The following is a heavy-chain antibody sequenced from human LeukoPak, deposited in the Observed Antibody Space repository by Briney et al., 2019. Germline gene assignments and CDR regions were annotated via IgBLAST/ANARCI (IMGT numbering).Heavy chain of an antibody. CDR3: ARELTLNYYYYMDV. CDR1: GFTFSSYW. V-gene: IGHV3-7*01. D-gene: IGHD3-9*01. Sequence: GGSLRLSCAASGFTFSSYWMSWVRQAPGKGLEWVAHIKQDGSEKYYVDSVKGRFTISRDNAKNSRYLQMNSLRAEDTAVYYCARELTLNYYYYMDVWGKGTTVTVSS. CDR2: IKQDGSEK. J-gene: IGHJ6*03.